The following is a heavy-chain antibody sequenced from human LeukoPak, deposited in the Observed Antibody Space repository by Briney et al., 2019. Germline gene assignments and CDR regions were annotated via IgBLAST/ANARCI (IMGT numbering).Heavy chain of an antibody. D-gene: IGHD3-16*01. CDR2: FDPEDGET. V-gene: IGHV1-24*01. J-gene: IGHJ4*02. CDR3: ATDVNFGIRDVSFYFDY. CDR1: GYTLTELS. Sequence: ASVKVSCKVSGYTLTELSMHWVRQAPGKGLEWMGGFDPEDGETIYAQKFQGRVTMTEDTSTDTAYMELSSLRSEDTGVYYCATDVNFGIRDVSFYFDYWGQGTLVTVSS.